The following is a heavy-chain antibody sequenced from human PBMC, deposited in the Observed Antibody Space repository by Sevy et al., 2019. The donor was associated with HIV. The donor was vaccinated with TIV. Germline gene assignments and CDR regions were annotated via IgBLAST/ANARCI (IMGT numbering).Heavy chain of an antibody. CDR2: MNPNSGNT. CDR3: ARGASLYSSSIIEYDY. J-gene: IGHJ4*02. CDR1: GYTFTFYD. V-gene: IGHV1-8*01. D-gene: IGHD6-6*01. Sequence: ASVKVSCKASGYTFTFYDINWVRQATGQGLEWVGWMNPNSGNTGYAQKFQARVTMTRNTSISTAYMELGSLRSEDTAVFSCARGASLYSSSIIEYDYWGQGTLVTVSS.